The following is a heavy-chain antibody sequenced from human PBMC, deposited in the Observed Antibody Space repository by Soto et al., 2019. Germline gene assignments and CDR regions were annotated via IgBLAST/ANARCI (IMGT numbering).Heavy chain of an antibody. J-gene: IGHJ4*02. Sequence: QVQLVESGGGVVQPGRSLRLSCAASGFTFSHYGMHWVRQAPGKGLEWVAVIWNDGSNKFHADSVKGRFTISRDNSKNTLYLQMDSLRVEDTAVYYCARDWDSSGWYVSGGQGTLVTVSS. D-gene: IGHD6-19*01. CDR1: GFTFSHYG. CDR3: ARDWDSSGWYVS. V-gene: IGHV3-33*01. CDR2: IWNDGSNK.